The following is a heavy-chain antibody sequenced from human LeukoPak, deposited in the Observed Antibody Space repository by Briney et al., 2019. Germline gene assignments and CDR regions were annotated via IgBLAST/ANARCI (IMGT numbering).Heavy chain of an antibody. J-gene: IGHJ2*01. Sequence: GGSLRLSCAASGFTFDDYAMHWVRQAPGKGLERVSGISWNSGSIGYADSVKGRFTISRDNAKNSLYLQMNSLRAEDTALYYCAKGDFDLWGRGTLVTVSS. CDR3: AKGDFDL. CDR2: ISWNSGSI. V-gene: IGHV3-9*01. CDR1: GFTFDDYA.